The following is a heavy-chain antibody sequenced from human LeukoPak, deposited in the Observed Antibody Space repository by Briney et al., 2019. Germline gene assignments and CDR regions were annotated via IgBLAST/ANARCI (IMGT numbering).Heavy chain of an antibody. D-gene: IGHD6-13*01. J-gene: IGHJ4*02. CDR2: IYYSGST. Sequence: SETLSLTCTVSGGSISSGGYYWSWIRQHPGKGLEWIGYIYYSGSTNYNPSLKSRVTISVDTSKNQFSLKLSSVTAADTAVYYCARDAGYSSSWSFTLFDYWGQGTLVTVSS. V-gene: IGHV4-31*03. CDR3: ARDAGYSSSWSFTLFDY. CDR1: GGSISSGGYY.